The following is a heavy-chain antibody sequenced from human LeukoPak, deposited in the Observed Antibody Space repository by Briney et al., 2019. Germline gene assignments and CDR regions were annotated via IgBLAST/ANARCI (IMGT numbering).Heavy chain of an antibody. D-gene: IGHD3-10*01. CDR2: IYYSGST. J-gene: IGHJ4*02. Sequence: SETLSLTCAVSGGSISSNSYYWGWIRQPPGKGLEWIGSIYYSGSTYYNPSLKSRVTISVDTSKNQFSLKLSSVTAADTAVYYCARRALWFGELPFDYWGQGTLVTVSS. CDR3: ARRALWFGELPFDY. V-gene: IGHV4-39*01. CDR1: GGSISSNSYY.